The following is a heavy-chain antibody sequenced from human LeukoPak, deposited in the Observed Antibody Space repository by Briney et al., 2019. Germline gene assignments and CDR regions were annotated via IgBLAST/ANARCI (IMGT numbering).Heavy chain of an antibody. J-gene: IGHJ4*02. CDR2: INSITGGT. V-gene: IGHV1-2*06. D-gene: IGHD6-13*01. CDR1: GYTLTGYY. CDR3: ASWARAAADHDY. Sequence: ASVKVSCKASGYTLTGYYMYWVRQAPGQGLEWMGQINSITGGTNYAQKFQGRVTMTRNTSISTAYMELSRLRSDDPAVYYCASWARAAADHDYWGQGTLVTVSS.